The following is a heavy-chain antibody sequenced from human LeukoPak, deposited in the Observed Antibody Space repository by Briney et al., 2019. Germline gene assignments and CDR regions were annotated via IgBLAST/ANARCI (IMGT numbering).Heavy chain of an antibody. Sequence: PVGSLRLSCAASGFTFDDYAMHWVRQAPGKGLEWVSLIGGYGGSTYYADSVKGRFTISRDNSKNSLYLQMNSLRTEDTALYYCSTLFGVVINNWFDPWGQGTLVTVSS. CDR1: GFTFDDYA. CDR2: IGGYGGST. CDR3: STLFGVVINNWFDP. V-gene: IGHV3-43*02. J-gene: IGHJ5*02. D-gene: IGHD3-3*01.